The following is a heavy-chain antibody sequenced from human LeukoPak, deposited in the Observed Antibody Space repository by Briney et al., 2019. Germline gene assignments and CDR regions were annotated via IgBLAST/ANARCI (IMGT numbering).Heavy chain of an antibody. CDR3: ARGVRIAVAGNIDY. J-gene: IGHJ4*02. CDR2: IGGSADSA. CDR1: GFTFSIYA. Sequence: GGSLRLSCAASGFTFSIYAMNWVRQAPGKGLEWVSVIGGSADSADYADSVKGRFTISRDNSKNTLYLQMNSLRAEDTAVYYCARGVRIAVAGNIDYWGQGTLVTVSS. D-gene: IGHD6-19*01. V-gene: IGHV3-23*01.